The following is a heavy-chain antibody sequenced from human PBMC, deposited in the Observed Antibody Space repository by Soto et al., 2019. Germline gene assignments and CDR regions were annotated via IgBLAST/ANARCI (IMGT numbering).Heavy chain of an antibody. D-gene: IGHD7-27*01. Sequence: ASVKVSCKASGGTFSSYTISWVRQAPGQGLEWMGRIIPILGIANYAQKFQGRVTITADKSTSTAYMELSSLRSEDTAVYYCASSGAGQDFAAFDIWGQGTMVTVSS. V-gene: IGHV1-69*02. CDR3: ASSGAGQDFAAFDI. J-gene: IGHJ3*02. CDR1: GGTFSSYT. CDR2: IIPILGIA.